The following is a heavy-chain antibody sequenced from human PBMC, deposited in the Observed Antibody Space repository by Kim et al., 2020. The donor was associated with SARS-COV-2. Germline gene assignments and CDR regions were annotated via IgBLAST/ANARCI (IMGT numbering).Heavy chain of an antibody. J-gene: IGHJ4*02. CDR1: GVTVSSNY. CDR2: IYSDGTK. CDR3: AGGVDLDDSPDF. D-gene: IGHD3-3*01. V-gene: IGHV3-53*01. Sequence: GGSLRLSCAASGVTVSSNYMSWVRQAPGKGLEWVSAIYSDGTKRYADSVKGRFTISRDNYKNTLHLQMNNLRVEDTALYYCAGGVDLDDSPDFWGQGTLVTVSS.